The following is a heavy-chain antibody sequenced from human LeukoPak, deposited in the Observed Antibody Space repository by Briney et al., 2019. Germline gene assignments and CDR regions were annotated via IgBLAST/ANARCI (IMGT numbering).Heavy chain of an antibody. Sequence: PSETLSLTCTVSNASISSSCWNWIRQPPGKGLEWIGYIHYSGATNYNTSLTTRVTISVDTSKNQFSLRLTSVTAADTAVYSCARDLGGGLAYFDYWSQGTLVTVSS. CDR1: NASISSSC. D-gene: IGHD3-16*01. CDR3: ARDLGGGLAYFDY. J-gene: IGHJ4*02. CDR2: IHYSGAT. V-gene: IGHV4-59*01.